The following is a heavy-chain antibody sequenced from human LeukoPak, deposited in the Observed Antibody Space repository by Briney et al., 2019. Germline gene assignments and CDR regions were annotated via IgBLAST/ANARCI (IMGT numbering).Heavy chain of an antibody. V-gene: IGHV1-2*02. CDR3: ARAGRVYDILTALDP. CDR2: INPNSGGT. D-gene: IGHD3-9*01. Sequence: ASVKVSCKASGYTLTGYYMHWVRQAPGQGLEWMGWINPNSGGTNYAQKFQGRVTVTRDTSISTAYMELSRLRSDDTAVYYCARAGRVYDILTALDPWGQGTLVTVSS. CDR1: GYTLTGYY. J-gene: IGHJ5*02.